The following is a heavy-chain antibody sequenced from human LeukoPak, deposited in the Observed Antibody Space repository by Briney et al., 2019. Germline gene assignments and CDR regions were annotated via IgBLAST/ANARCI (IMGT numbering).Heavy chain of an antibody. V-gene: IGHV3-7*01. Sequence: GGSLRLSCAASGFTFSSYWMSWVRQAPGKGLEWVANIKQDGSDKCYVDSVKGRFTISRDNAKNSLYLQMNSLRAEDTAVYYCARDGYDFWSGYFNYYYYYMDVWGKGTTVTVSS. CDR2: IKQDGSDK. D-gene: IGHD3-3*01. J-gene: IGHJ6*03. CDR1: GFTFSSYW. CDR3: ARDGYDFWSGYFNYYYYYMDV.